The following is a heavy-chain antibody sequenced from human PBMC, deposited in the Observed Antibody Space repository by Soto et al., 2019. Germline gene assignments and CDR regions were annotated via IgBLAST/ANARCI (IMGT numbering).Heavy chain of an antibody. Sequence: SETLSLTCTVSGGSISGYYWSWIRQPPGKGLEWIGYMYNTGSTVYNPSFKSRVTISVDTSKNQFSLKLNSVTAADTAIYYCARDLWGYCGTDCYPLDVWGQGTAVTVSS. D-gene: IGHD2-21*02. CDR2: MYNTGST. V-gene: IGHV4-59*01. CDR3: ARDLWGYCGTDCYPLDV. J-gene: IGHJ6*02. CDR1: GGSISGYY.